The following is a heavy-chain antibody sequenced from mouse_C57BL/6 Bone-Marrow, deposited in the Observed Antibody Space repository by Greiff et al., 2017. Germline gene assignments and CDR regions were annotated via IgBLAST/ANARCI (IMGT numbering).Heavy chain of an antibody. Sequence: QVQLQQPGAELVMPGASVKLSCKASGYTFTSYWMHWVKQRPGQGLEWIGEIDPSDSYTNYNQKFKGKSTLTVDKSSSTAYMQLSSLTSEDSAVYYCARHLRLRSYAMDYWGQGTSVTVSS. CDR3: ARHLRLRSYAMDY. J-gene: IGHJ4*01. CDR2: IDPSDSYT. CDR1: GYTFTSYW. V-gene: IGHV1-69*01. D-gene: IGHD3-2*02.